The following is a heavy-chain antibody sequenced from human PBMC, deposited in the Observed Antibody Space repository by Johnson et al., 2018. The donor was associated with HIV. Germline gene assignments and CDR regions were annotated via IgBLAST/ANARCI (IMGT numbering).Heavy chain of an antibody. Sequence: QVQLVESGGGVVQPGRSLRLSCAASGFTFSSYGMHWVRQAPGKGLEWVAVIWYDGSNHYYAASVKGRFTMSRDNAKKSVYLQMNSLRAEDTAVYYCARERGRIAADAFDIWGQGTMVTVSS. CDR3: ARERGRIAADAFDI. D-gene: IGHD6-13*01. CDR2: IWYDGSNH. J-gene: IGHJ3*02. CDR1: GFTFSSYG. V-gene: IGHV3-33*01.